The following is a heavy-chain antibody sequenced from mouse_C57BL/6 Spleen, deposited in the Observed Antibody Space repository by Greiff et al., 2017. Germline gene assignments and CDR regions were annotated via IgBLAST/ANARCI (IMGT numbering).Heavy chain of an antibody. CDR1: GYTFTSYW. CDR2: IYPGSGST. D-gene: IGHD4-1*01. Sequence: VQLQQPGAELVKPGASVKMSCKASGYTFTSYWITWVKQRPGQGLEWIGDIYPGSGSTNYNEKFKSKATLTVDTSSSTAYMQLSSLTSEDSAVYYCARSGVGRYYFDYWGQGTTLTVSS. CDR3: ARSGVGRYYFDY. J-gene: IGHJ2*01. V-gene: IGHV1-55*01.